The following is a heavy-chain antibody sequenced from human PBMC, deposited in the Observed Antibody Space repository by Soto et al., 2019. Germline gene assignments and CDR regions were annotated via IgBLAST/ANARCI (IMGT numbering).Heavy chain of an antibody. Sequence: PSETLSLTCTVSGGSISRYYWSWIRQPPGKGLEWIGYFHYSGSTNYNPTLKSRVTISADTSKNQFSLKLSSVTAADTAVYYCARAITDIYGYVYLDYWGQGTLVTVSS. J-gene: IGHJ4*02. CDR2: FHYSGST. CDR1: GGSISRYY. D-gene: IGHD5-18*01. CDR3: ARAITDIYGYVYLDY. V-gene: IGHV4-59*01.